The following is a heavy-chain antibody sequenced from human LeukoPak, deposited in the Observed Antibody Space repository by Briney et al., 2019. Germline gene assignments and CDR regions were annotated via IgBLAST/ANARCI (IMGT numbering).Heavy chain of an antibody. CDR2: IRSRINSYAT. CDR3: TRLSDEVITKFDY. Sequence: PGGSLRLSCAASGFTFSGSAIHWVRQASGKGLEWVGRIRSRINSYATAYAASVKGRFTISRDDSKNTAYLQMNSLKNKDTAVYYCTRLSDEVITKFDYWGQGALVTVSS. CDR1: GFTFSGSA. V-gene: IGHV3-73*01. D-gene: IGHD3-16*01. J-gene: IGHJ4*02.